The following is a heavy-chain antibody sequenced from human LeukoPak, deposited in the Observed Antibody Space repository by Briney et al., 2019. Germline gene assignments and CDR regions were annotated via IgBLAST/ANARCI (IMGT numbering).Heavy chain of an antibody. CDR2: IYTSGST. J-gene: IGHJ3*02. D-gene: IGHD7-27*01. CDR3: ASMRGPWGPFDI. V-gene: IGHV4-61*02. CDR1: GGSISSGSYY. Sequence: SETLSLTCTVSGGSISSGSYYLSWIRQPAGKGLEWIGRIYTSGSTNYNPSLKSRVTISVDTSKNQFSLKLSSVTAADTAVYYCASMRGPWGPFDIWGQGTMVTVSS.